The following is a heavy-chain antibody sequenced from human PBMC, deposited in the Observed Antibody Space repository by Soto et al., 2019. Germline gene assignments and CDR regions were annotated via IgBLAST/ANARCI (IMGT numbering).Heavy chain of an antibody. CDR2: IYYSGTT. CDR1: GGSISSGGYY. Sequence: PSETLSLTCTVSGGSISSGGYYWSWIRQHPGKGLEWIGYIYYSGTTYYNPSLKSQVTMSVDTSKNQFSLKLSSVTAADTAVYYCARGDYGANIDYWGQGTLVTVSS. J-gene: IGHJ4*02. V-gene: IGHV4-31*01. CDR3: ARGDYGANIDY. D-gene: IGHD4-17*01.